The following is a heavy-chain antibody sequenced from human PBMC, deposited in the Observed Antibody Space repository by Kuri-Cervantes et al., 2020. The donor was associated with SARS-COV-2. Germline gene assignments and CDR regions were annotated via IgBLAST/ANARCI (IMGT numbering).Heavy chain of an antibody. CDR2: IIPMFNTA. CDR3: ARGLKYQLLAPKFGLDV. V-gene: IGHV1-69*06. CDR1: GDTFNSYT. Sequence: SVKVSCKASGDTFNSYTFTWVRQAPGQGLEWVGGIIPMFNTANYAPKFRGRVTITAERSTDIVYMELRNLISEDTAMYYCARGLKYQLLAPKFGLDVWGQGTTVTVSS. J-gene: IGHJ6*02. D-gene: IGHD5-12*01.